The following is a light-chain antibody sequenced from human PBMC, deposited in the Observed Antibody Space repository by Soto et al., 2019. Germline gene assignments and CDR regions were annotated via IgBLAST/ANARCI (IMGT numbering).Light chain of an antibody. J-gene: IGKJ2*01. CDR3: QHYYNLPRT. V-gene: IGKV1-33*01. CDR2: DAS. CDR1: QDIANH. Sequence: DIQMTQSPSSLSASVGDRVTITCQASQDIANHLNWYQQKPGKAPKLLIYDASSLEIGVPSRFSGSVSGTYFTLTIGNLQAEDIATYYCQHYYNLPRTFGQGTKVQIK.